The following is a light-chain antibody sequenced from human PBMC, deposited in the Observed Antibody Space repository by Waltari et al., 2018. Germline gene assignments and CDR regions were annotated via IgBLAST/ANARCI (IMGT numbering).Light chain of an antibody. CDR1: SSDAGGYNY. CDR3: SSYISSSTLEL. J-gene: IGLJ2*01. V-gene: IGLV2-14*03. CDR2: AVS. Sequence: QSALTPAASVSGSPGQSITISCTGSSSDAGGYNYVSCYQQHPGKAPQLIIYAVSNRPSGVSNRFSGSKSGNTASLTISGLQAEDEADYYCSSYISSSTLELFGGGTSLTVL.